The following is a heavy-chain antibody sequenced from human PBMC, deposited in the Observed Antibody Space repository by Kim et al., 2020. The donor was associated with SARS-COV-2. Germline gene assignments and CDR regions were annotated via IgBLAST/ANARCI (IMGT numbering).Heavy chain of an antibody. Sequence: LKSRVTISVDTSKNQFSLKLSSVTAADTAVYYCARSLGRIAAAVGWFDPWGQGTLVTVSS. CDR3: ARSLGRIAAAVGWFDP. D-gene: IGHD6-13*01. J-gene: IGHJ5*02. V-gene: IGHV4-39*07.